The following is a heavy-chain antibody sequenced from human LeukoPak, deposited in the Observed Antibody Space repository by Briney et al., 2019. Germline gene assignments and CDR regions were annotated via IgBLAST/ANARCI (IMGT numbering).Heavy chain of an antibody. D-gene: IGHD1-26*01. CDR1: GYTFTGYY. CDR2: INPNSGGT. V-gene: IGHV1-2*02. J-gene: IGHJ4*02. CDR3: AREKRPWELLPFLDY. Sequence: ASVKVSCKASGYTFTGYYMHWVRQAPGQGLEWMGWINPNSGGTNYAQKFQGRVTMTRDTSISTAYMELSRLRSDDTAVYYCAREKRPWELLPFLDYWGQGTLVTVSS.